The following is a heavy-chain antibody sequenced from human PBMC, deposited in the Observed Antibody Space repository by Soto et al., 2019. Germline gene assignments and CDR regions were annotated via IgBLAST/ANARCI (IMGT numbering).Heavy chain of an antibody. CDR2: IIPIFGKT. CDR1: GGAFSTSS. CDR3: ARDVVRSTGGDS. V-gene: IGHV1-69*01. J-gene: IGHJ4*02. D-gene: IGHD7-27*01. Sequence: QVQLVQSGAEVKEPGTSVKVSCKASGGAFSTSSFVWVRQGPGQGLGWMGGIIPIFGKTNVAPKFRDRITFTADESTRTAYMELSSLRSEDTAIYYCARDVVRSTGGDSWGQGTLVTVSS.